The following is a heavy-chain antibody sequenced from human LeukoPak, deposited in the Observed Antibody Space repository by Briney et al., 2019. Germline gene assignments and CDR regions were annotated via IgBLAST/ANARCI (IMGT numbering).Heavy chain of an antibody. J-gene: IGHJ6*03. CDR3: AREGGIAVAGPRRFYYYYMDV. CDR1: GFTFSSYS. D-gene: IGHD6-19*01. CDR2: ISSSSSYI. Sequence: PGGSLRLSCAASGFTFSSYSMNWVRQAPGKGLEWVSSISSSSSYIYYADSVKGRFTISRDNAKNSLYLQMNSLRAEDTAVYYCAREGGIAVAGPRRFYYYYMDVWGKGTTVTVSS. V-gene: IGHV3-21*01.